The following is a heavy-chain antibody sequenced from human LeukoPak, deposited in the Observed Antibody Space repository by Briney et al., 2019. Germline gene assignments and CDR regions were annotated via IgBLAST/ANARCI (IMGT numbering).Heavy chain of an antibody. CDR3: AREDGGALDY. CDR1: GFTFSRFW. V-gene: IGHV3-7*01. D-gene: IGHD4-23*01. Sequence: PGGSLRLSCAASGFTFSRFWMTWFRQAPGKGLEWVANIKQDGSEKYYVDSTKGRFTISRDNSKNTLYLQMNSLRAEDTAVYYCAREDGGALDYWGQGTLVTVSS. J-gene: IGHJ4*02. CDR2: IKQDGSEK.